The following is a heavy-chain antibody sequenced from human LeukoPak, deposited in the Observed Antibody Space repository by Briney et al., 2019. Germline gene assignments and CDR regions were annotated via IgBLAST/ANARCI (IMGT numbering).Heavy chain of an antibody. CDR3: ATAGKPAAFDY. CDR2: IKEDGSEK. Sequence: PGGSLRLSCTASGFTFSNFWMTWVRQAPGKGLEWAASIKEDGSEKYAVDSVEGRFTVSRDNAKNSLYLQINSLRAEDTAVYYCATAGKPAAFDYWGQGTLVTVSS. V-gene: IGHV3-7*05. CDR1: GFTFSNFW. D-gene: IGHD6-13*01. J-gene: IGHJ4*02.